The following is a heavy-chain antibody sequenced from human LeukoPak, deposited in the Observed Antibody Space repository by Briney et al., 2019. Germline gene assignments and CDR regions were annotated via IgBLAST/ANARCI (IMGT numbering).Heavy chain of an antibody. Sequence: GASLQISCKGSGSSFTSYWIGWVRQLPGKGLEWMGIIYPSDSDTRYSPSFQGHVTISADKSTSIAYLQWSSLKASDTAIYYCARCWGSVTDYWGQGTLVTVSS. CDR3: ARCWGSVTDY. J-gene: IGHJ4*02. D-gene: IGHD7-27*01. CDR2: IYPSDSDT. V-gene: IGHV5-51*01. CDR1: GSSFTSYW.